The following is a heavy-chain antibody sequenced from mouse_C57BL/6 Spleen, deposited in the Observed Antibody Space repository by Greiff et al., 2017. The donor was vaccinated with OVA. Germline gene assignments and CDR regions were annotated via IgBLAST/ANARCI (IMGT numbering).Heavy chain of an antibody. CDR3: TGPDY. J-gene: IGHJ2*01. CDR2: IRLKSDNYAT. V-gene: IGHV6-3*01. CDR1: GFTFRNYW. Sequence: EVKLMESGGGLVQPGGSMKLSCVASGFTFRNYWMNWVRQSPEKGLEWVAQIRLKSDNYATHYAESVKGRFTISRDDSKSSVYLQMNNLRAEDTGIYYCTGPDYWGQGTTLTVSS.